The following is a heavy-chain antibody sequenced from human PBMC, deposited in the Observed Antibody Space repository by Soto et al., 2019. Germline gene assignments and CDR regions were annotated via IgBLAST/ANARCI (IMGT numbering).Heavy chain of an antibody. CDR1: GFRFSDYG. V-gene: IGHV3-30*18. CDR3: VKDLALMGDY. J-gene: IGHJ4*02. CDR2: VLYDGSKK. D-gene: IGHD3-16*01. Sequence: QVHLVESGGGVVQPGTSLRLSCTASGFRFSDYGMDWVRQAPGKGLEWVSRVLYDGSKKYYADSVKGRFTISRDNPRNTLYLQMDSLRAVDTAVYYCVKDLALMGDYWGQGTPVTVSS.